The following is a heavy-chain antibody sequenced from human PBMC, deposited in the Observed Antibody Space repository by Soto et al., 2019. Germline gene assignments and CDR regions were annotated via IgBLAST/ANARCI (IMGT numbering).Heavy chain of an antibody. Sequence: VQLVESGGGLVQPGGSLGVSCAASGFTVSSNYMSWVRQAPGKGLEWVSVIYSGGSAYYADSVKGRFTISRDNSKNTLYLQMYSLRAEDTALYYCARALSSGAFDIWGQGTMVTVSS. V-gene: IGHV3-66*01. CDR2: IYSGGSA. CDR3: ARALSSGAFDI. CDR1: GFTVSSNY. D-gene: IGHD3-10*01. J-gene: IGHJ3*02.